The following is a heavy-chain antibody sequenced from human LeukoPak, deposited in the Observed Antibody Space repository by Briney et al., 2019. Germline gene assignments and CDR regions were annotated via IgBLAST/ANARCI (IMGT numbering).Heavy chain of an antibody. CDR1: GDSISNGYY. CDR2: IYHTGTI. Sequence: SETLSPTCTVSGDSISNGYYWGWIRQPPGKGLEWIGSIYHTGTIYYNPSLKSRVTISVDTSNNQFSLKVRSVTAADTAVYYCARGRSGYGGNSGIASCDYWGQGTLVAVSS. J-gene: IGHJ4*02. CDR3: ARGRSGYGGNSGIASCDY. D-gene: IGHD4-23*01. V-gene: IGHV4-38-2*02.